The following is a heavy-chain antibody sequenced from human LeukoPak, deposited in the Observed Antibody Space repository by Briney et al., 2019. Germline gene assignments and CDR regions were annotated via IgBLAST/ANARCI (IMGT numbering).Heavy chain of an antibody. CDR2: INHSGST. Sequence: PSETLSLTCAVYGGSFSGYYWSWIRQPPGKGLEWIGEINHSGSTNYNPSLKSRVTISVDTSKNRFSLKLSSVTAADTAVYYCARVQLGGYYYYMDVWGKGTTVTISS. J-gene: IGHJ6*03. D-gene: IGHD1-1*01. CDR3: ARVQLGGYYYYMDV. CDR1: GGSFSGYY. V-gene: IGHV4-34*01.